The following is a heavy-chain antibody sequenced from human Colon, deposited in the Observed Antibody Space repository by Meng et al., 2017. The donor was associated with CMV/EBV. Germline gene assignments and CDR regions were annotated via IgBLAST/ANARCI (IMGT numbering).Heavy chain of an antibody. D-gene: IGHD1-26*01. CDR1: GYIFTGYY. CDR2: INPNSGGT. Sequence: ASVKVSCKASGYIFTGYYMDWVRQAPGQGLEWMGLINPNSGGTNYAQKLQGRVTMTSDTSISTAYMELSRLRSDDTAVYYCAREQLVNSGSQDREYYYYGMDVWGQGTTVTVSS. V-gene: IGHV1-2*02. CDR3: AREQLVNSGSQDREYYYYGMDV. J-gene: IGHJ6*02.